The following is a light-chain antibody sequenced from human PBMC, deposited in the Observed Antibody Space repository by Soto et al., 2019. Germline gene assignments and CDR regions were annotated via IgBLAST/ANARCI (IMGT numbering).Light chain of an antibody. CDR2: DAT. CDR3: QQRTNWPLT. Sequence: EIVLTQSPATLSLSPGERATLSCRASQSVFKSIAWYQQKPGQAPRLLIYDATNRATGIPARFGGSGSGTDFTLTISSLEPEDFAFYSCQQRTNWPLTFGGGTMVEIK. J-gene: IGKJ4*01. V-gene: IGKV3-11*01. CDR1: QSVFKS.